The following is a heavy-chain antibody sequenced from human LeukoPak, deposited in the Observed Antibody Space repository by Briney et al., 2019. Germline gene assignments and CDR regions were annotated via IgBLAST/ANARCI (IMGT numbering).Heavy chain of an antibody. CDR2: ISAYNGNT. J-gene: IGHJ5*02. D-gene: IGHD6-13*01. V-gene: IGHV1-18*01. Sequence: ASVKVSCTASGYTFTSYGISWVRQAPGQGLEWMGWISAYNGNTNYAQKLQGRVTMTTDTSTSTAYMELRSLRSDDTAVYYCARAFAAAGTGYNWFDPWGQGTLVTVSS. CDR1: GYTFTSYG. CDR3: ARAFAAAGTGYNWFDP.